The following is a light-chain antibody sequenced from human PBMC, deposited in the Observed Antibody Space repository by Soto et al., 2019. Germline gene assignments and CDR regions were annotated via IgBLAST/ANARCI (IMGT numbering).Light chain of an antibody. CDR1: QSISSY. CDR2: AAS. V-gene: IGKV1-39*01. Sequence: DIQMTQSPSSLSASVGDRVTITCRASQSISSYLNWYQHKPGKAAKLLIYAASSLQSGIPSRFSSSGSSKDFTLTISSLQPEDFATYYCQQSYSTPWTFGQGTKVEIK. J-gene: IGKJ1*01. CDR3: QQSYSTPWT.